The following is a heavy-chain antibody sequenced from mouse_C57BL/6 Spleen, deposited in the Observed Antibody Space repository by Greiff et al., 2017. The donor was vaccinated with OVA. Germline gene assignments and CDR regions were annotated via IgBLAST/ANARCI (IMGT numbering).Heavy chain of an antibody. J-gene: IGHJ3*01. V-gene: IGHV10-1*01. Sequence: EMKLVESGGGLVQPKGSLKLSCAASGFSFNTYAMNWVRQAPGKGLEWVARIRSKSNNYATYYADSVKDRFTISRDDSESMLYLQMNNLKTEDTAMYYCVRQAGVEFAYWGQGTLVTVSA. D-gene: IGHD3-3*01. CDR3: VRQAGVEFAY. CDR1: GFSFNTYA. CDR2: IRSKSNNYAT.